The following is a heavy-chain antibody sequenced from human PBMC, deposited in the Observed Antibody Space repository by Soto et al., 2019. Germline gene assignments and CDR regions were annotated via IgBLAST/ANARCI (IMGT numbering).Heavy chain of an antibody. CDR2: ISAYNGNT. CDR1: GYTFTSYG. CDR3: ARDLSIFLFDY. V-gene: IGHV1-18*01. D-gene: IGHD3-9*01. Sequence: QVQLVQSGAEVKKPGASVKVSCKASGYTFTSYGISWVRQAPGQGLEWMGWISAYNGNTKYAQQVQGRATMTTNTSTSTAYMELRSLRSDDTAVYYCARDLSIFLFDYWGQGTLVTVSS. J-gene: IGHJ4*02.